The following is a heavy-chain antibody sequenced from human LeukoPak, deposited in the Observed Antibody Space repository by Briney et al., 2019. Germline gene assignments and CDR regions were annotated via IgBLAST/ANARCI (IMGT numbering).Heavy chain of an antibody. CDR1: GGSISSSSHY. Sequence: PSETLSLTCTVSGGSISSSSHYWGWIRRPPGKGLEWIGSIYYTGSGSTYYNPSLKSRVTISVDTSKNQFSLEMGSVTAADTAVYYCASLAGSGKYYYYMDVWGRGTTVTVSS. V-gene: IGHV4-39*01. J-gene: IGHJ6*03. CDR3: ASLAGSGKYYYYMDV. CDR2: IYYTGSGST. D-gene: IGHD3-10*01.